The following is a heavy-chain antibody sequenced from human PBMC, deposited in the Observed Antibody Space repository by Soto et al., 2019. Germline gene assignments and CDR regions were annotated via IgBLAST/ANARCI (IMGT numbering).Heavy chain of an antibody. Sequence: QVQLVESGGDVVQPGTSLRLSCAASGFTFSRSGMHWVRQVPGKVPDWVALIPWNGNTEYYADFVKGRFTISRDNSKNTVFLQMNSLRADDTALYYCAKDKGGSAIDYWGQGTLVTVSS. CDR2: IPWNGNTE. J-gene: IGHJ4*02. D-gene: IGHD3-16*01. V-gene: IGHV3-30*18. CDR3: AKDKGGSAIDY. CDR1: GFTFSRSG.